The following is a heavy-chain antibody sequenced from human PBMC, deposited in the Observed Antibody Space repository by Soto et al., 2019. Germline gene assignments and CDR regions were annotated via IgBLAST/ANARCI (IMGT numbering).Heavy chain of an antibody. CDR2: INPNSGGT. CDR3: ARGEQQWLDRPYYYYGMDV. D-gene: IGHD6-19*01. J-gene: IGHJ6*02. Sequence: ASVKVSCKASGYTFTGYYMHWVRQAPGQGPEWMGWINPNSGGTNYAQKFQGWVTMTRDTSISTAYMELSRLRSDDTAVYYCARGEQQWLDRPYYYYGMDVWGQGTTVTVSS. V-gene: IGHV1-2*04. CDR1: GYTFTGYY.